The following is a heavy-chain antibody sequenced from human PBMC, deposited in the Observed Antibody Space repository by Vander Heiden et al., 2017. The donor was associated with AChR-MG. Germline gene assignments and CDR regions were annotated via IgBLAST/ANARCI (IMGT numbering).Heavy chain of an antibody. Sequence: QVQLVESGGGVVQPGRSLRLSCAASGFTFSSYAMHWVRQAPGKGLEWVAVISYDGSNKYYADSVKGRFTISRDNSKNTLYLQMNSLRAEDTAVYYCARDREVAGTAVFDYWGQGTLVTVSS. CDR3: ARDREVAGTAVFDY. CDR1: GFTFSSYA. CDR2: ISYDGSNK. V-gene: IGHV3-30-3*01. J-gene: IGHJ4*02. D-gene: IGHD6-19*01.